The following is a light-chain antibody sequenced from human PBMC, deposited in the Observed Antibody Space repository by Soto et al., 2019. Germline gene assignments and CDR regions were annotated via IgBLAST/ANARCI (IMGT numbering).Light chain of an antibody. J-gene: IGLJ1*01. CDR3: QTWGTGIRV. V-gene: IGLV4-69*01. Sequence: QSVLTQSPSASASLGASVKLTCTLSSGHSSYAIAWHQQQPEKGPRYLMNLSSDGSHTKGDGIPDHFSGSSSGAERYLTISSLQSEDEADYYCQTWGTGIRVFGTGTKLTVL. CDR2: LSSDGSH. CDR1: SGHSSYA.